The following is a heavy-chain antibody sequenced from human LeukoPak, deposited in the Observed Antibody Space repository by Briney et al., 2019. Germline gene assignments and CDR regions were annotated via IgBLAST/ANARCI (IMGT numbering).Heavy chain of an antibody. CDR3: ARGGFYDSSGYPFDY. V-gene: IGHV4-4*07. J-gene: IGHJ4*02. CDR1: GDSVTSSY. CDR2: IYDNANT. Sequence: PSETLSLTCTVSGDSVTSSYWCWIRQSAGKGLEWIGRIYDNANTNYNPSLRSRVTMSVDTSKNQFSLRLSFVTAADTAVYYCARGGFYDSSGYPFDYWGQGTLVTVSS. D-gene: IGHD3-22*01.